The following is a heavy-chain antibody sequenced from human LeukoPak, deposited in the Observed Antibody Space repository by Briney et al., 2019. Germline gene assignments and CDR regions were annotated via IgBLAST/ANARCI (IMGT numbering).Heavy chain of an antibody. CDR1: GFTFSSYG. CDR2: IRYDGSNK. D-gene: IGHD2-15*01. CDR3: AKDRRYCSGGSCRIFGY. V-gene: IGHV3-30*02. J-gene: IGHJ4*02. Sequence: GGSLRLSCAASGFTFSSYGMHWVRQAPGKGLEWVAFIRYDGSNKYYADSVKGRFTISRDNSKNTLYLQMNSLRAEDTAVYYCAKDRRYCSGGSCRIFGYWGQGTLVTVSS.